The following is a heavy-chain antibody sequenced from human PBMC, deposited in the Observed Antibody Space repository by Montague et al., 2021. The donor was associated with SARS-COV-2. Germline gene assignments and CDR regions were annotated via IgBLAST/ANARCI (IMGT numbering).Heavy chain of an antibody. CDR1: GGSISSYY. Sequence: SETLSLTCTVSGGSISSYYWSWIRQPPGKGLEWIGCIYTSGSTNYNPSLKSRVTISVDTSKNQFSLKLSSVTAADTAVYYCASGTYYYDSSGPPSLSWFAFDIWGQGTMVTVSS. J-gene: IGHJ3*02. D-gene: IGHD3-22*01. CDR2: IYTSGST. V-gene: IGHV4-4*08. CDR3: ASGTYYYDSSGPPSLSWFAFDI.